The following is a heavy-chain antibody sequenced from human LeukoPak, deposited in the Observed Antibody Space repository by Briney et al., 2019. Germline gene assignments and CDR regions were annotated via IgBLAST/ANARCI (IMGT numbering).Heavy chain of an antibody. CDR3: ARHMGLGYTYFCPYFDF. J-gene: IGHJ4*01. CDR1: GGSISSYY. Sequence: PSETLSLTCTVSGGSISSYYWSWIRQPPGKGLEWVGYIYNSGSTNYNPSLKSRITISVDTSKNQFSLKLSSLTAADTAVYYCARHMGLGYTYFCPYFDFWGQGTLVTVSS. D-gene: IGHD3-3*01. CDR2: IYNSGST. V-gene: IGHV4-59*08.